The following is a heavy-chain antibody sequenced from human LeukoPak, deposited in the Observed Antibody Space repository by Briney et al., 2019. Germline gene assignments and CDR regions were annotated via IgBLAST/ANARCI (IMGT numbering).Heavy chain of an antibody. CDR2: ISSSSSYI. V-gene: IGHV3-21*01. J-gene: IGHJ6*03. CDR3: ARDRGYSGFMDV. D-gene: IGHD5-12*01. Sequence: PGGSLTLSFSASAFTFIIYSINSGRHPPRNWLEWVSSISSSSSYIYYADAVKGRFTISRDNDKTPLYLSMTSLRAADTAVYYCARDRGYSGFMDVWGKGTTVTVSS. CDR1: AFTFIIYS.